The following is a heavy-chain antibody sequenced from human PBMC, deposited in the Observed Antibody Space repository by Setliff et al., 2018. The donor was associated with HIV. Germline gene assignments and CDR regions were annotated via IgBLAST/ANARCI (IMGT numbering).Heavy chain of an antibody. CDR1: GGSISTSY. J-gene: IGHJ4*02. CDR2: ISSSSYYI. D-gene: IGHD5-18*01. Sequence: ETLSLTCTVSGGSISTSYWNWVRQAPGKGLEWVSSISSSSYYIYYADSVKGRFTISRDNAKNSLFLQMNSLRAEDTAVYYCASIELAAMVPVDYWGQGTLVTVSS. CDR3: ASIELAAMVPVDY. V-gene: IGHV3-21*01.